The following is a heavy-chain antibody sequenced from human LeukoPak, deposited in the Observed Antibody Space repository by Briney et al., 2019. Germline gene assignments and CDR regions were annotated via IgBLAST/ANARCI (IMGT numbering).Heavy chain of an antibody. CDR2: IYYSGST. CDR3: AITIVVVTASRESYFDY. V-gene: IGHV4-39*01. CDR1: GGSISSSSYD. J-gene: IGHJ4*02. D-gene: IGHD2-21*02. Sequence: SETLSLTCTVSGGSISSSSYDWGWVRQPPGKGLEWIGSIYYSGSTYYNPSLKSRVTISVDTSKNQFSLKLSSVTAADTAVYYCAITIVVVTASRESYFDYWGQGTLVTVSS.